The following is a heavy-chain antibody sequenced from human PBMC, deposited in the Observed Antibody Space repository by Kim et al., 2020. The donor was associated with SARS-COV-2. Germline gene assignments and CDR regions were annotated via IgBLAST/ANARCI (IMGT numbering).Heavy chain of an antibody. CDR3: AKMGTGGIAAAGPLD. V-gene: IGHV3-23*01. D-gene: IGHD6-13*01. Sequence: DSVKGRFTISRDNSKNTLYLQLNSLRAEDTAVYYCAKMGTGGIAAAGPLDWGQGTLVTVSS. J-gene: IGHJ4*02.